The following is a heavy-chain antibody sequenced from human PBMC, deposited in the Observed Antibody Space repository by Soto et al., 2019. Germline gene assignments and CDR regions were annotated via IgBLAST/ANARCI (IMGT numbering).Heavy chain of an antibody. CDR3: ARLKGDSSPWWGY. D-gene: IGHD3-22*01. CDR1: GYTFRSYG. Sequence: QVQLVQSGTEVKKPGASVKVSCRVSGYTFRSYGISWVRQAPGQGLEWMGWISGYNGHTNYAKNLQGGVIMTTDTSTSTAYMELRSLRSDDTAVYYCARLKGDSSPWWGYWGQGTLVTVSS. CDR2: ISGYNGHT. V-gene: IGHV1-18*01. J-gene: IGHJ4*02.